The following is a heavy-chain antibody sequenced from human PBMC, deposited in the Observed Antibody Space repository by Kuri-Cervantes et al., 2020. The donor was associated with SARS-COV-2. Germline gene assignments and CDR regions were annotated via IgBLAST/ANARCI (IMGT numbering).Heavy chain of an antibody. J-gene: IGHJ4*02. CDR2: IYYSGST. V-gene: IGHV4-31*03. Sequence: LRLSCTVSGGSISSGGYYWSWIRQHPGKGLEWIGYIYYSGSTYYNPSLKSRVTISVDTSKNQFSLKLSSVTAADTAVYYCARHKLELRLCYFDYWGQGTLVTVYS. CDR3: ARHKLELRLCYFDY. CDR1: GGSISSGGYY. D-gene: IGHD1-7*01.